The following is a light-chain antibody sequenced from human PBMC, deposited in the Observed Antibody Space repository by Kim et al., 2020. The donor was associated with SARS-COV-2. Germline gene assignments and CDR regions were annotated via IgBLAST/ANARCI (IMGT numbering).Light chain of an antibody. V-gene: IGLV1-44*01. J-gene: IGLJ3*02. CDR3: AVWDDSLTGSWV. CDR2: SNN. CDR1: SSNIGSNT. Sequence: RVTISCSGTSSNIGSNTVNWYQQLPGTAPKLLIFSNNERPSGVPDRFSGSKSGTSASLAISGLQSEDEADYYCAVWDDSLTGSWVFGGGTQLTVL.